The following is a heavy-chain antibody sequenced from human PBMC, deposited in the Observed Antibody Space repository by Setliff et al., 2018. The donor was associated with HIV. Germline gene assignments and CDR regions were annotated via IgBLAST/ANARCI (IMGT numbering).Heavy chain of an antibody. CDR3: AKDSEPYYYDSSGPYRN. CDR1: GFTFSSYA. Sequence: HPGGSLRLSCAASGFTFSSYAMSWVRQAPGKGLEWVSAISSSGGSTYYADSVKGRFTISRDNSKNTLYLQMNSLRAEDTAVYYCAKDSEPYYYDSSGPYRNWGQGTLVTVSS. D-gene: IGHD3-22*01. J-gene: IGHJ4*02. CDR2: ISSSGGST. V-gene: IGHV3-23*01.